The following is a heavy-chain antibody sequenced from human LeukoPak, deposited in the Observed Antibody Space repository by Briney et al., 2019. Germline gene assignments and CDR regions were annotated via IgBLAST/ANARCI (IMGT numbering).Heavy chain of an antibody. V-gene: IGHV1-18*01. D-gene: IGHD4-11*01. Sequence: ASVKVSCKASGYTFTSYGISWVRQAPGQGLEWMGWISAYNGNTNYAQKLQGRVTMTTDISTSTAYMELRSLRSDDTAVYYCARVRSSVTTVISIDYWGQGTLVTVSS. J-gene: IGHJ4*02. CDR3: ARVRSSVTTVISIDY. CDR1: GYTFTSYG. CDR2: ISAYNGNT.